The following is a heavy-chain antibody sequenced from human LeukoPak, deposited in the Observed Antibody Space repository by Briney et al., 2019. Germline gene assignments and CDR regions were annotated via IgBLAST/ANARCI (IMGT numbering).Heavy chain of an antibody. V-gene: IGHV1-18*01. Sequence: ASVKVSSKASGYRFSSIGISWVRQAPGQGLEWVGWVSTYNSDTNYAPKFQGRVTMTKDASTSTVYMELRSLRTDDTAVYYCALDNWNEFDPWGQGTLATVSS. CDR2: VSTYNSDT. CDR1: GYRFSSIG. D-gene: IGHD1-20*01. CDR3: ALDNWNEFDP. J-gene: IGHJ5*02.